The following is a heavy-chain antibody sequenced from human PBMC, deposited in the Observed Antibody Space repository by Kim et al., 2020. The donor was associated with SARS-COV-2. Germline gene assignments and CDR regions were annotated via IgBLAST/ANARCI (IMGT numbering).Heavy chain of an antibody. CDR2: VDHSGTT. CDR3: ARGVSSAWTLRAWFDP. CDR1: GASISSSSC. V-gene: IGHV4-4*02. D-gene: IGHD3-22*01. J-gene: IGHJ5*02. Sequence: SETLSLTCVVSGASISSSSCWSWVRQPPGMGLEWIGEVDHSGTTSYNVSLKSRVTISVDKSKNQFSLRLNSVSAADTAVYYCARGVSSAWTLRAWFDPWGQGTLVTVSP.